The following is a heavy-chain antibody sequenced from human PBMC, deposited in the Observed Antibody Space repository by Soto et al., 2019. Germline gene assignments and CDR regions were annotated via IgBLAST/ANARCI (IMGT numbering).Heavy chain of an antibody. CDR3: ATQQTNMVQFDY. CDR1: AYTFNRYA. Sequence: GASENVSCKTSAYTFNRYAITWVRQAPGQGLEWMGWISPYNGYTYYSEKLQGRVTMTTDTSTNTAYMEVRGLRSDDTAVYYCATQQTNMVQFDYWGPGTLVTVSS. D-gene: IGHD2-8*01. CDR2: ISPYNGYT. J-gene: IGHJ4*02. V-gene: IGHV1-18*04.